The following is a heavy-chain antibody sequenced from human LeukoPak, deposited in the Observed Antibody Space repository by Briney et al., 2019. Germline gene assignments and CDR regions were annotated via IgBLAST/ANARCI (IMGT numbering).Heavy chain of an antibody. Sequence: ASVKVSCKASGYTFTGYYMYWVRQAPGQGLEWMGWINPKSGGTYFAQKFQGRVTMTRDTSISTAYMELSRLRSDDTAVYYCARDRAAMVPSPFDYWGQGTLVTVSS. J-gene: IGHJ4*02. CDR3: ARDRAAMVPSPFDY. V-gene: IGHV1-2*02. CDR1: GYTFTGYY. CDR2: INPKSGGT. D-gene: IGHD5-18*01.